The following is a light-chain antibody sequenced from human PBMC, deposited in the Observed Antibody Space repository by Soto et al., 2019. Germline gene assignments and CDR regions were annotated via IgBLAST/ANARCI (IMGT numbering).Light chain of an antibody. CDR1: SSDVGGYNY. CDR3: SSHTSSSTRV. V-gene: IGLV2-14*01. J-gene: IGLJ1*01. CDR2: DVS. Sequence: QSVLTQPASVSGSPGQSITTSCTGTSSDVGGYNYVSWYQQHPGKAPKLMIYDVSNRPSGVSNRFSGSKSGNTASLTISGLQAEDEADYYCSSHTSSSTRVFGTGTKVTV.